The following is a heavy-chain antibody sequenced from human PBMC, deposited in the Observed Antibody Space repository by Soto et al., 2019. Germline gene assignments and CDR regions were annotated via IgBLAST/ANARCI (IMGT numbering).Heavy chain of an antibody. J-gene: IGHJ5*02. V-gene: IGHV1-3*01. Sequence: ASVKVSCMASGYTFTSYTIHWVRQAPGQKLEWMGWINAGNGNTKYSQKFQGRVSITRDTSASTAYMELSSLRSEDTAVYYCARDSSEYCSGGNCYSYGWFDPWGQGTLVTVSS. CDR1: GYTFTSYT. CDR3: ARDSSEYCSGGNCYSYGWFDP. CDR2: INAGNGNT. D-gene: IGHD2-15*01.